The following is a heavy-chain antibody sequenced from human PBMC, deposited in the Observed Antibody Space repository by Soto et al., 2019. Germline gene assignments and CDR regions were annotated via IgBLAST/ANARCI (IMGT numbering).Heavy chain of an antibody. CDR3: AKPDCIFNSCFDNWFDP. J-gene: IGHJ5*02. V-gene: IGHV3-30*18. CDR1: GFTFSSYG. D-gene: IGHD3-3*01. CDR2: ISYDGANK. Sequence: GGSLRLSCAASGFTFSSYGIHWVRQAPGKGLEWVALISYDGANKYYADSVKGRFTISRDNSKNTLYLQMNSLRPEDTAVYYCAKPDCIFNSCFDNWFDPWGQGTLVTVSS.